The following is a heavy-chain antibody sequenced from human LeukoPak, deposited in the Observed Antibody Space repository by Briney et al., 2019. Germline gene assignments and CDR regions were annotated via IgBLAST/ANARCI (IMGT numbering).Heavy chain of an antibody. CDR1: GFHFSDYV. V-gene: IGHV3-23*01. CDR2: VSGSGVST. Sequence: GGSLRLSCAASGFHFSDYVMTWVRQAPGRGLEWVSGVSGSGVSTYYADSVKGRFTISRDNYKNTLYLQMNSLRAEDTAVYYCAKGASSGWLLYWFDPWGQGSLVTVSS. D-gene: IGHD6-19*01. J-gene: IGHJ5*02. CDR3: AKGASSGWLLYWFDP.